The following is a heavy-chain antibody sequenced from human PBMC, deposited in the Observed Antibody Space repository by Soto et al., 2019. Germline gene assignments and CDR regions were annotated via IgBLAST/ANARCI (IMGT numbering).Heavy chain of an antibody. D-gene: IGHD4-17*01. CDR1: GFTFSSYG. CDR2: ISYDGSNK. J-gene: IGHJ6*02. CDR3: AKDDFYGDPYYYYGMDV. Sequence: LSLTCAASGFTFSSYGMHWVRQAPGKGLEWVAVISYDGSNKYYADSVKGRFTISRDNSKNTLYLQMNSLRAEDTAVYYCAKDDFYGDPYYYYGMDVWGQGTTVTVSS. V-gene: IGHV3-30*18.